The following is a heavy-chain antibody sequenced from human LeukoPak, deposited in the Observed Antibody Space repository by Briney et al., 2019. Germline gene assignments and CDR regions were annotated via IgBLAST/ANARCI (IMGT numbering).Heavy chain of an antibody. CDR1: GYTFTGYY. D-gene: IGHD3-22*01. CDR2: INPNSGGT. J-gene: IGHJ4*02. V-gene: IGHV1-2*02. Sequence: ASVKVPCKASGYTFTGYYMHWVRQAPGQGLEWMGWINPNSGGTNYAQRFQGRVTMARDTSISTAYMELSRLRSDDTSMYYCARELYYDSSGYDYWGQGSLVTVSS. CDR3: ARELYYDSSGYDY.